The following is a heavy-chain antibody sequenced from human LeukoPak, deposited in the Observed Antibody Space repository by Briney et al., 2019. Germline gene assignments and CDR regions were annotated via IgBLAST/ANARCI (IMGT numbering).Heavy chain of an antibody. V-gene: IGHV3-48*01. CDR2: ISSSSSTI. D-gene: IGHD6-19*01. CDR3: ARVQGYSSGWYRTIDY. J-gene: IGHJ4*02. Sequence: GGSLRLSSAASGVTFSSYSMNWVRQAPGMGLEWVSYISSSSSTIYYADSVKGRFTISRDNAKNSLYLQMNSLRAEDTAVYYCARVQGYSSGWYRTIDYWGQGTLVTVSS. CDR1: GVTFSSYS.